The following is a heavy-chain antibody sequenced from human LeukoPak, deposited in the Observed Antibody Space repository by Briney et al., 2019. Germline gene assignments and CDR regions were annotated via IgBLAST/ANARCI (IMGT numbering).Heavy chain of an antibody. CDR3: AREREDRSGYDLGPPMDV. J-gene: IGHJ6*02. CDR2: ISAYNGNT. CDR1: GYTFTSYG. D-gene: IGHD5-12*01. V-gene: IGHV1-18*01. Sequence: ASVKVSCKASGYTFTSYGISWVRQAPGQGLEWMGWISAYNGNTDYAQKLQGRVTMTTDTSTSTAYMELRSLRSDDTAVYYCAREREDRSGYDLGPPMDVWGQGTTVTVSS.